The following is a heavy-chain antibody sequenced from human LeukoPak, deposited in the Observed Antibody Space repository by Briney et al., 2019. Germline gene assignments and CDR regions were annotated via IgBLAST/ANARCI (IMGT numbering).Heavy chain of an antibody. V-gene: IGHV3-11*04. D-gene: IGHD3-3*01. CDR1: GFTFSDYY. CDR3: ARDRGYGSGYYFDN. J-gene: IGHJ4*02. CDR2: IDGGGAIT. Sequence: GGSLRLSCAASGFTFSDYYMSWIRQVPGKGLEWLSYIDGGGAITYYAAFEEGRFTISRDNAKNSVYLQMGSLRAEDTAVYYCARDRGYGSGYYFDNWGQGTLVTVSS.